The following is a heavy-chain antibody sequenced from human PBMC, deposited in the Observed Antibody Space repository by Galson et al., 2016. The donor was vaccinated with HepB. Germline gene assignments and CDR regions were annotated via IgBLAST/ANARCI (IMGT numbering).Heavy chain of an antibody. V-gene: IGHV5-51*01. J-gene: IGHJ6*04. CDR2: IYPGDSDT. D-gene: IGHD4-17*01. CDR1: GYSFTSYW. Sequence: QSGAEVKKPGESLKISCKGSGYSFTSYWIGWVRQMPGKGLEWMGVIYPGDSDTKYSPSFQGQVTISADKSISTAYLQWSSLKASDTAMYYGARRMLTTTGYYYYGMDVWGRGTTVTVSS. CDR3: ARRMLTTTGYYYYGMDV.